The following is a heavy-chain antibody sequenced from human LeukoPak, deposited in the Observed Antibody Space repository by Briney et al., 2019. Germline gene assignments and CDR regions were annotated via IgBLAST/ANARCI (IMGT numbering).Heavy chain of an antibody. CDR2: TRNKANSYTT. V-gene: IGHV3-72*01. D-gene: IGHD7-27*01. CDR3: ARDRPGDGAFDI. CDR1: GFTFSSYG. Sequence: SLRLSCVASGFTFSSYGMHWVRQAPGKGLEWVGRTRNKANSYTTEYAASVKGRFTTSRDDSKNSLYLQMNSLKTEDTAVYYCARDRPGDGAFDIWGQGTMVTVSS. J-gene: IGHJ3*02.